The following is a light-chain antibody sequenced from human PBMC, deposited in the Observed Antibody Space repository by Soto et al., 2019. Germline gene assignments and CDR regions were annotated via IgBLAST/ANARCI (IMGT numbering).Light chain of an antibody. Sequence: QSALTQPPSASGFPGQSVTISCTGTSSDVGYYDDVSWYQQHPGKAPKLVIYEVTKRPSGGPDRVSASKSGNTASLTVSGLRAEDEADYYCSSYAGRNNFVVGSGTKLTVL. CDR1: SSDVGYYDD. J-gene: IGLJ1*01. CDR3: SSYAGRNNFV. CDR2: EVT. V-gene: IGLV2-8*01.